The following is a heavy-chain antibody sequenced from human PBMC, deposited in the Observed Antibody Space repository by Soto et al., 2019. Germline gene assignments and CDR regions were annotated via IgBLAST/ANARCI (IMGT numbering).Heavy chain of an antibody. V-gene: IGHV3-21*01. CDR2: ISSSSSYI. CDR1: GFTFSSYS. D-gene: IGHD3-10*01. Sequence: GGSLRLSCAASGFTFSSYSMNWVRQAPGKGLEWVSSISSSSSYIYYADSVKGRFTISRDNAKNSLYLQMNSLRAEDTAVYYCARRAASGSGSYSKHNWFAPWGQGTLVTVSS. J-gene: IGHJ5*02. CDR3: ARRAASGSGSYSKHNWFAP.